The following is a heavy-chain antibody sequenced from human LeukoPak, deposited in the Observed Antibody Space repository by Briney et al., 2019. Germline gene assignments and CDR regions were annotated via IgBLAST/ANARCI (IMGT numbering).Heavy chain of an antibody. V-gene: IGHV3-49*03. CDR3: TTDPVCIAAAGTDWFDP. D-gene: IGHD6-13*01. Sequence: PGGSLRLSCTASGFTFGDYTMSWFRQAPGKGLEWVGFIRSKAYGGTTEYAASVKGRFTISRDDSKNTLYLQMNSLKTEDTAVYYCTTDPVCIAAAGTDWFDPWGQGTLVTVSS. J-gene: IGHJ5*02. CDR1: GFTFGDYT. CDR2: IRSKAYGGTT.